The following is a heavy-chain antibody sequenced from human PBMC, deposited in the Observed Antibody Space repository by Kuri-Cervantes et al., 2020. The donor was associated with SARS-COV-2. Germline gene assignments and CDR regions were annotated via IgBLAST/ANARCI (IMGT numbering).Heavy chain of an antibody. J-gene: IGHJ4*02. CDR3: ARGRRYSLPGGLDY. Sequence: SETLSLTCAVSGGSISSSNWWSWVRQPPGKGLEWIGEIYHSGSTNYNPSLKSRVTISVDTSKNQFSLKLSSVTAADTAVYYCARGRRYSLPGGLDYWGQGTLVTVSS. CDR2: IYHSGST. CDR1: GGSISSSNW. D-gene: IGHD3-9*01. V-gene: IGHV4-4*02.